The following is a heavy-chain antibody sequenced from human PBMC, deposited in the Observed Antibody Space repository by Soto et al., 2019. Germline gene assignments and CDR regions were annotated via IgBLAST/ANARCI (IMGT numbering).Heavy chain of an antibody. Sequence: GGSLRLSCAASGFMSNAYGMHWVRQAPGKGMEWVAVISFDGSNQYYEESVKGRFTISRDNPMDTVYLQMHSLRAEDTAVYFCVKAGTMTGTGTTPRSFDIWGRGTMVTVSS. J-gene: IGHJ3*02. CDR1: GFMSNAYG. CDR3: VKAGTMTGTGTTPRSFDI. CDR2: ISFDGSNQ. D-gene: IGHD1-1*01. V-gene: IGHV3-30*18.